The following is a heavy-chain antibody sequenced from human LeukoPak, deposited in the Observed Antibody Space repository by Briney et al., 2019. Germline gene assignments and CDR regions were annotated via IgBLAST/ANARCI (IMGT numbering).Heavy chain of an antibody. D-gene: IGHD1-26*01. CDR1: GYTFTSYG. CDR3: ARDQYSGSYYTYYYYYMDV. Sequence: ASAKVSCKASGYTFTSYGISWVRQAPGQGLEWMGWISAYNGNTNYAQKLQGRVTMTTDTSTSTAYMELRSLRSDDTAVYYCARDQYSGSYYTYYYYYMDVWGKGTTVTVSS. CDR2: ISAYNGNT. V-gene: IGHV1-18*01. J-gene: IGHJ6*03.